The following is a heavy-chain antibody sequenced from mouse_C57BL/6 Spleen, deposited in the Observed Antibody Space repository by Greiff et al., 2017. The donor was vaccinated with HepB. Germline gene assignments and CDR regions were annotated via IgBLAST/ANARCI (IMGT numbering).Heavy chain of an antibody. V-gene: IGHV1-7*01. J-gene: IGHJ2*01. Sequence: QVHVKQSGAELAKPGASVKLSCKASGYTFTSYWMHWVKQRPGQGLEWIGYINPSSGYTKYNQKFKDKATLTADKSSSTAYMQLSSLTYEDSAVYYCARCAYGYFYYFDYWGQGTTLTVSS. CDR3: ARCAYGYFYYFDY. CDR2: INPSSGYT. CDR1: GYTFTSYW. D-gene: IGHD2-2*01.